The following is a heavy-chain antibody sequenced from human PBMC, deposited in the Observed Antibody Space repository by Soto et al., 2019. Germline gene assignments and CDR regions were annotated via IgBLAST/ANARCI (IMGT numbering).Heavy chain of an antibody. J-gene: IGHJ4*02. D-gene: IGHD6-19*01. CDR1: GGSISSGGYS. V-gene: IGHV4-30-2*01. CDR2: IYHSGST. Sequence: QLQLQESGSGLVKPSQTLSLTCAVSGGSISSGGYSWSWIRQPPGKGLEWIGYIYHSGSTYYNPSRKSRVTISVDRSKNQFSLKLSSVTAADTAVYYCASAGGLGAVAADYWDQGTLVTVSS. CDR3: ASAGGLGAVAADY.